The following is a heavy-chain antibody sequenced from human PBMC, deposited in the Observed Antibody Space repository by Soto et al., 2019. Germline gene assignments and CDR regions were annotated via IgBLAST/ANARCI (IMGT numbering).Heavy chain of an antibody. CDR3: ARGGCSSTSCYFDY. J-gene: IGHJ4*02. D-gene: IGHD2-2*01. V-gene: IGHV1-2*04. Sequence: ASVKVSCKASGYTFTGYYMHWVRQAPGQGLEWMGWINPNSGGTNYAQKFQGWVTMTRDTSISTAYMELSRLRSDDTAVYYCARGGCSSTSCYFDYWGQGTLVTVSS. CDR1: GYTFTGYY. CDR2: INPNSGGT.